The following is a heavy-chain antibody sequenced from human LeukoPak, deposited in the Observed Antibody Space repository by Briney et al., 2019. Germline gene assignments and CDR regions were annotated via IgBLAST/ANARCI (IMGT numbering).Heavy chain of an antibody. CDR2: ISGSGGST. J-gene: IGHJ4*02. V-gene: IGHV3-23*01. CDR1: GFTFSSYA. CDR3: AKGLNYYGSGSYYQYFDY. D-gene: IGHD3-10*01. Sequence: GGSLRLSCAASGFTFSSYAMSWVRQAPGKGLEWVSAISGSGGSTYYADPVKGRFTISRDNSKNTLYLQMNSLRAEDTAVYYCAKGLNYYGSGSYYQYFDYWGQGTLVTVSS.